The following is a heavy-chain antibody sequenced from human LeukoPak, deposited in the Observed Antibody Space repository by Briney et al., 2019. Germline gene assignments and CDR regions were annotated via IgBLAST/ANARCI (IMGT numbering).Heavy chain of an antibody. CDR2: MSGSGGST. J-gene: IGHJ4*02. V-gene: IGHV3-23*01. CDR1: GFTFSSYA. D-gene: IGHD1-26*01. CDR3: AKDLVGANYY. Sequence: GGSLRLSCAASGFTFSSYAMSWVRQAPGKGLEWVSAMSGSGGSTYYADSVKGRFTISRDNSKNTLYLQLNSLRAEDTAVYYRAKDLVGANYYWGQGTLVTVSS.